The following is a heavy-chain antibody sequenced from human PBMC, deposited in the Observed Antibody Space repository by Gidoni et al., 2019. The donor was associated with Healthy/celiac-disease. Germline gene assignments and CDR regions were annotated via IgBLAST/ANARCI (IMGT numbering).Heavy chain of an antibody. CDR2: ISGSGGST. CDR1: GFTFSSYA. J-gene: IGHJ4*02. Sequence: EVQLLESGGGLVQPGGSLRLSCAASGFTFSSYAMSWVRQAPGKGLEWVSVISGSGGSTYYADSVKGRFTISRDNSKNTLYLQMNSLRAEDTAVYYCAKAPARGRFLEWLYYFDYWGQGTLVTVSS. D-gene: IGHD3-3*01. CDR3: AKAPARGRFLEWLYYFDY. V-gene: IGHV3-23*01.